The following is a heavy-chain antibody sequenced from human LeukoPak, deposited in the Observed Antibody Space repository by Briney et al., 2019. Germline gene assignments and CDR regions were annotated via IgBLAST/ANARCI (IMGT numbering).Heavy chain of an antibody. V-gene: IGHV4-61*01. J-gene: IGHJ4*02. CDR2: IYYSGST. CDR1: GGSFSSGSYY. Sequence: SETLSLTCTVSGGSFSSGSYYWSWIRQPPGKGLEWIGYIYYSGSTNYNPSLKSRVTISVDTSKNQFSLKLSSVTAADTAVYYCARDYYDSSGYTGTFDYWGQGTLVIVSS. D-gene: IGHD3-22*01. CDR3: ARDYYDSSGYTGTFDY.